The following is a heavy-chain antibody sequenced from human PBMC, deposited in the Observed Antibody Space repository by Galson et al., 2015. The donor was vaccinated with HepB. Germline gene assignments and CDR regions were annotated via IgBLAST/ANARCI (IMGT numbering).Heavy chain of an antibody. CDR3: ARVRGRTTTVIYGGWFDP. CDR1: GFTVSSNY. J-gene: IGHJ5*02. V-gene: IGHV3-53*01. D-gene: IGHD4-17*01. CDR2: IYSGGST. Sequence: SLRLSCAASGFTVSSNYMSWVRQAPGKGLEWVSVIYSGGSTYYADSVKGRFTISRDNSKNTLYLQMNSLRAEDTAVYYCARVRGRTTTVIYGGWFDPWGQGTLVTVSS.